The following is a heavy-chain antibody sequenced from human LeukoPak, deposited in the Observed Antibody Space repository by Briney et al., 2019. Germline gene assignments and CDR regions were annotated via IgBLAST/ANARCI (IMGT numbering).Heavy chain of an antibody. V-gene: IGHV3-7*01. CDR3: ARDREDYYDSSGHFGY. Sequence: GGSLRLSCAVSGITFSSFWMSWVRQAPGKGLEWVANIKQDGSEKYYVDSVKGRFTISRDNAKNSVYLQMNSLRAEDTAVYYCARDREDYYDSSGHFGYWGQGTLVTVSS. J-gene: IGHJ4*02. CDR1: GITFSSFW. CDR2: IKQDGSEK. D-gene: IGHD3-22*01.